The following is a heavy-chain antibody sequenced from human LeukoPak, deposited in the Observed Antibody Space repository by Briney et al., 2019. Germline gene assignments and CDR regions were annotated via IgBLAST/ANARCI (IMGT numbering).Heavy chain of an antibody. D-gene: IGHD3-22*01. CDR1: GGSISSGDYH. V-gene: IGHV4-30-4*01. J-gene: IGHJ4*02. CDR3: ASLIDYYDSSGYFLDY. Sequence: PSQTLSLTCTVSGGSISSGDYHWSWIRQPPGKGLEWIGYIYYSGSTYYNPSLKSRVTISVDTSKNQFSLKLSSVTAADTAVYYCASLIDYYDSSGYFLDYWGQGTLVTVSS. CDR2: IYYSGST.